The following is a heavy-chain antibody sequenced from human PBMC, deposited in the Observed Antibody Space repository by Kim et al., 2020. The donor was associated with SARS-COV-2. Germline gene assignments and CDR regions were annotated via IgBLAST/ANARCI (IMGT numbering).Heavy chain of an antibody. CDR3: ARDDSYGSFDY. Sequence: TNDGQKFQGRVPMTRDTSISAAYMGLSRLRSDDTAVYYCARDDSYGSFDYWGQGTLVTVSS. V-gene: IGHV1-2*02. J-gene: IGHJ4*02. D-gene: IGHD5-18*01. CDR2: T.